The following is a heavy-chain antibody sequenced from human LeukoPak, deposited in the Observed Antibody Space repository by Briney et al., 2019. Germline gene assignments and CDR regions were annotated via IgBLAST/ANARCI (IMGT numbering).Heavy chain of an antibody. V-gene: IGHV3-23*01. CDR1: GFTFNSYS. Sequence: GGSLRLSCAASGFTFNSYSMNWVRQAPGKGLEWVSGVTDSGGYTYYAESVKGRFTISRDNSKNTVYLQMNSLRAEDTAVYYCAKLITKTDSFDYWGQGTLVTVSS. CDR3: AKLITKTDSFDY. J-gene: IGHJ4*02. CDR2: VTDSGGYT. D-gene: IGHD3-3*01.